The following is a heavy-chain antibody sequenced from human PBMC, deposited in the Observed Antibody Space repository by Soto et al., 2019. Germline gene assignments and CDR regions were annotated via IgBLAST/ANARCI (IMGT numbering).Heavy chain of an antibody. CDR2: TSSDGNTK. CDR1: GFSFRNYG. D-gene: IGHD1-26*01. CDR3: ARWGGSYYESWFDP. Sequence: QVLLVESGGGVVQPGTSLRLSCAASGFSFRNYGMHWVRQAPGKGLEWVAVTSSDGNTKNYAASVKGRFPISSDTSKNTLYLQMSSLRAEDTALYYCARWGGSYYESWFDPWGQGTLVIVSS. V-gene: IGHV3-33*01. J-gene: IGHJ5*02.